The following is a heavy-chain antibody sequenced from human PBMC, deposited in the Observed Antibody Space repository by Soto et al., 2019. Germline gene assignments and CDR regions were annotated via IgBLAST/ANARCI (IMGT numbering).Heavy chain of an antibody. CDR2: ISYDGKSK. J-gene: IGHJ4*02. CDR3: AREETVYSSSKIDV. CDR1: GFTFSTYA. D-gene: IGHD6-13*01. Sequence: QVQLVESGGGVVQPGRSLRLSCEASGFTFSTYAMHWVRQAPGKGREWMTVISYDGKSKSYEATVKGRFTISRDNSKNTLLLQLNSLRSEDTAVYFCAREETVYSSSKIDVWGQGTLVTVSS. V-gene: IGHV3-30*04.